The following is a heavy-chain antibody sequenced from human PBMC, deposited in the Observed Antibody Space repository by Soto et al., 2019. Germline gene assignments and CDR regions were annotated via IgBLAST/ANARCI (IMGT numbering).Heavy chain of an antibody. CDR1: GFTFSNAW. D-gene: IGHD5-12*01. CDR2: IKSKTDGGTT. J-gene: IGHJ4*02. V-gene: IGHV3-15*01. CDR3: TTDPGTRWLQLGDY. Sequence: EVQLVESGGGLVKPGGSLRLSCAASGFTFSNAWMSWVRQAPGKGLEWVGRIKSKTDGGTTDYAAPVKGRFTISRDHSKNTLYRQMNSMKTEATAVYYCTTDPGTRWLQLGDYWGQGTLVTVSS.